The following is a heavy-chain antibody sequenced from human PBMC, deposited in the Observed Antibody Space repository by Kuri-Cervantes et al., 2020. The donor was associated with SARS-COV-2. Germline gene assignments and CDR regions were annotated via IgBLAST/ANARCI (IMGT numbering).Heavy chain of an antibody. Sequence: SETLSLTCTVSGASIRRYYWSWLRQPPGKGLEWLGYIYDSGSTYYNPSLKSRVTISVDTSKNQFSLKLSSVTAADTAVYYCASIGYCSSTSCFVGRGDYWGQGTLVTVSS. V-gene: IGHV4-59*04. CDR3: ASIGYCSSTSCFVGRGDY. J-gene: IGHJ4*02. D-gene: IGHD2-2*01. CDR1: GASIRRYY. CDR2: IYDSGST.